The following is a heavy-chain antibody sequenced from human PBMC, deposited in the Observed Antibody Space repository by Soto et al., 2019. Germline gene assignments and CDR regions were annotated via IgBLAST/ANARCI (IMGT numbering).Heavy chain of an antibody. CDR3: VRGDGDRYDGNGYLGRH. CDR2: IKNDGTGT. J-gene: IGHJ4*02. CDR1: GFPFVSYW. Sequence: EVQLVESGGGLVQHGDSLTPSCAASGFPFVSYWMHWVRQAPGKGLVWVSRIKNDGTGTYYADSLEGRLTISRDNTKNTLYLQMNSLRVEDTAVYFCVRGDGDRYDGNGYLGRHWGQGALVTVSS. V-gene: IGHV3-74*01. D-gene: IGHD3-22*01.